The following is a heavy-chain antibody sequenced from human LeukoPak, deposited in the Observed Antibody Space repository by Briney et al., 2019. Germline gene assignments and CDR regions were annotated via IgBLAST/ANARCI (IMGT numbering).Heavy chain of an antibody. Sequence: ASVKVSCKASGYTFTGYYMHWVRQAPGQGLKWMGRINPNSGGTNYAQKFQGRVTMTRDTSISTAYMELSRLRSDDTAVYYCAIVGATVGWFDPWGQGTLVTVSS. J-gene: IGHJ5*02. CDR2: INPNSGGT. D-gene: IGHD1-26*01. V-gene: IGHV1-2*06. CDR3: AIVGATVGWFDP. CDR1: GYTFTGYY.